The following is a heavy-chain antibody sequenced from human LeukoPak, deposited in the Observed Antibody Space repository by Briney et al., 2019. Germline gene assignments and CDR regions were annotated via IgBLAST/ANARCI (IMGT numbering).Heavy chain of an antibody. J-gene: IGHJ4*02. D-gene: IGHD1-26*01. CDR2: INTNTGNP. Sequence: ASVKVSCKASGYTFNRYGMNWVRQAPGQGLEWMGWINTNTGNPTYAQGFTGRFVFSLDTSVSTAYLQINSLKAEDTAVYYCARDSISGSYVHYDNWGQGTLVTISS. CDR1: GYTFNRYG. CDR3: ARDSISGSYVHYDN. V-gene: IGHV7-4-1*02.